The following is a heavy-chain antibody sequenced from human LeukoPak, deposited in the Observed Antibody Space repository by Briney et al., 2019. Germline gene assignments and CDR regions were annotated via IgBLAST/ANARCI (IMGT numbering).Heavy chain of an antibody. D-gene: IGHD2-2*03. CDR2: IRYDGSNK. CDR1: GFTFSRHG. V-gene: IGHV3-30*02. J-gene: IGHJ4*02. CDR3: AKDLDIVVVPAGYYFDY. Sequence: GRSLRLSCAASGFTFSRHGMHWVRQAPGKGLEWVAFIRYDGSNKYYADSVKGRFTISRDNSKNTLYLQMNSLRAEDTAVYYCAKDLDIVVVPAGYYFDYWGQGTLVTVSS.